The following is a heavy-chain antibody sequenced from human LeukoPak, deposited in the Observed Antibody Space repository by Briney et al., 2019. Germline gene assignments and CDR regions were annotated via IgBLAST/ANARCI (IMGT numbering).Heavy chain of an antibody. V-gene: IGHV1-69*13. CDR1: GGTFSSYA. CDR2: IIPIFGTA. J-gene: IGHJ4*02. D-gene: IGHD6-13*01. Sequence: ASVKVSCKASGGTFSSYAISWVRQAPGQGLEWMGGIIPIFGTANYAQKFQGRVTITADESTSTAYMELSSLRSEDTAVYYCARSEQQLVSYYFDYWGQGTLVTVSS. CDR3: ARSEQQLVSYYFDY.